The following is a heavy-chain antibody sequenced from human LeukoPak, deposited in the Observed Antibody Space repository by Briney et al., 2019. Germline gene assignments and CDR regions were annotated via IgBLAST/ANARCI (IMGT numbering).Heavy chain of an antibody. V-gene: IGHV1-69*05. CDR3: ARDLEYSLDY. D-gene: IGHD6-6*01. CDR2: IIPIFGTA. J-gene: IGHJ4*02. Sequence: SEKVSCKASGGTFSSYAISWVRQAPGQGLGWMGGIIPIFGTANYAQKFQGRVTITTDESTSTAYMELSSLRSEYTAVYYCARDLEYSLDYWGQGTLVTVSS. CDR1: GGTFSSYA.